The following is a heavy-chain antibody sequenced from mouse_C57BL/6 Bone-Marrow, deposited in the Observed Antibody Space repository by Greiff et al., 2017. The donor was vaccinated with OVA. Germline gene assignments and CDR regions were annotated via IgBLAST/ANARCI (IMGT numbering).Heavy chain of an antibody. V-gene: IGHV1-54*01. CDR3: ARSLFLRSLFAY. D-gene: IGHD1-1*01. CDR1: GYAFTNYL. J-gene: IGHJ3*01. Sequence: QVQLQQSGAELVRPGTSVKVSCKASGYAFTNYLIEWVKHRPGQGLEWIGVINPGSGGTNYNEKFKGKATLTADKSSSTAYMQLSSLTSEDSAVYFCARSLFLRSLFAYWGQGTLVTVSA. CDR2: INPGSGGT.